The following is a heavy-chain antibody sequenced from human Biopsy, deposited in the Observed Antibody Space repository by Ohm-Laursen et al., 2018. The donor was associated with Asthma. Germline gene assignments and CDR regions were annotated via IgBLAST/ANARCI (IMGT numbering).Heavy chain of an antibody. J-gene: IGHJ4*02. D-gene: IGHD6-19*01. CDR2: ISGSGGST. Sequence: SHRLSCAASGFTFTIYAMSWVRQAPGKGLEWVSAISGSGGSTYYADSVKGRFTISRDNSKNTLFLQMNSLRAEDTAVYYCAKFRVAVAAVFHYWGQGTLVTVSS. CDR3: AKFRVAVAAVFHY. CDR1: GFTFTIYA. V-gene: IGHV3-23*01.